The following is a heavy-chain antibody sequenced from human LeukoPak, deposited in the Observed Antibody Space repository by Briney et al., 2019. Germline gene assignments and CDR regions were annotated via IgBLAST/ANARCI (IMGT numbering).Heavy chain of an antibody. CDR1: GFTFSDFS. Sequence: GRSLRLSCAASGFTFSDFSMNWVRQAPGRGLEWVSSITRSSGYIYYADSVKGRFTISRDNAKNSLFLHMNSLRAEDTAVYYCARGPASIVPRPPWFDPWGQGTLVTVSS. V-gene: IGHV3-21*01. D-gene: IGHD6-6*01. CDR2: ITRSSGYI. CDR3: ARGPASIVPRPPWFDP. J-gene: IGHJ5*02.